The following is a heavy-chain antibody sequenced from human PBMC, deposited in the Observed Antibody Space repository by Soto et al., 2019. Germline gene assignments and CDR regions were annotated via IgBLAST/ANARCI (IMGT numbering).Heavy chain of an antibody. Sequence: QVQLAQSGAEVKKPGSSVKVSCKASGGTFSSYTISWVRQAPGQGLEWLGRIIAILGIANYAQKFQGRVTITAEKSTSTAYMELSSLRSEDTAVYYCARQYCSSTSCPPDYWGQGTLVTVSS. CDR2: IIAILGIA. D-gene: IGHD2-2*01. J-gene: IGHJ4*02. CDR1: GGTFSSYT. V-gene: IGHV1-69*02. CDR3: ARQYCSSTSCPPDY.